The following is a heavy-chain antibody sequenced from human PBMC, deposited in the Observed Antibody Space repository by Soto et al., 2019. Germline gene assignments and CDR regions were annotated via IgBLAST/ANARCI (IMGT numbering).Heavy chain of an antibody. CDR3: ARVRVIRGVIPSHFGL. CDR1: GGTFNSYG. CDR2: IIPLYGTV. Sequence: QDHLAQSGAEVKKPGASVTVSCKASGGTFNSYGSSWVRQAPGQGLDWMGVIIPLYGTVNYAQKFHGSVSLTAEKSTRTAYMVLSSLRSDDTAVYYCARVRVIRGVIPSHFGLWGQGTLVTVSS. D-gene: IGHD3-10*01. J-gene: IGHJ4*02. V-gene: IGHV1-69*06.